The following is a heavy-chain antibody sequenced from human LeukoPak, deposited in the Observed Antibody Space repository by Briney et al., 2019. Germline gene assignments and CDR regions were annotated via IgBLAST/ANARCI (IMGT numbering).Heavy chain of an antibody. Sequence: SETLSLTCTVSGGSISSYYWGWIRQPPGKGLEWIGSIYYSGRTYYNPSLKSRVTISVDTSKNQFSLKLSSVTAADTAAYYCARRGGANWFDPWGQGTLVTVSS. CDR3: ARRGGANWFDP. CDR2: IYYSGRT. V-gene: IGHV4-39*01. J-gene: IGHJ5*02. D-gene: IGHD3-10*01. CDR1: GGSISSYY.